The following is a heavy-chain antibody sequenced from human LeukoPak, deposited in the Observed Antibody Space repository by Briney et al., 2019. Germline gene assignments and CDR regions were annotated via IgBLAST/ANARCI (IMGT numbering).Heavy chain of an antibody. CDR1: GGSISSYY. CDR2: IYTSGST. V-gene: IGHV4-4*07. Sequence: SETLSLTCTVSGGSISSYYWSWIRQPAGKGLEWIGRIYTSGSTTYNPSLKSRLTMSVDTSKNQFSLKLSSVPAADTAVYYCAREVNLRFLEWLIDYWGQGTLVTVSS. J-gene: IGHJ4*02. D-gene: IGHD3-3*01. CDR3: AREVNLRFLEWLIDY.